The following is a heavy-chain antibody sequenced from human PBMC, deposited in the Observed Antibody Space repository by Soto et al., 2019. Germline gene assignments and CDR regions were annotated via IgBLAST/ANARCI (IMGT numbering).Heavy chain of an antibody. V-gene: IGHV1-46*01. D-gene: IGHD4-17*01. J-gene: IGHJ4*02. Sequence: QVQLMQSGAEVKKPGASVKVSCKASGYTFTSYNVNWVRQAPGQGLEWMGIIYASGGSTTYTQNFQGSLTVTSDTSTSPVDMEQSSLSSDDTAVYYCFRGGFTDYGKEGRCWGKGTMVTVSS. CDR3: FRGGFTDYGKEGRC. CDR1: GYTFTSYN. CDR2: IYASGGST.